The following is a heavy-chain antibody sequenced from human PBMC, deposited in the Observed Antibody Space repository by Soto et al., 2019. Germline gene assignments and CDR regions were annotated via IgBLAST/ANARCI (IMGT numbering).Heavy chain of an antibody. D-gene: IGHD6-6*01. CDR1: GFTFSSYG. Sequence: GGSLRLSCAASGFTFSSYGMRWVRQAPGEGLEWVAVISYDGSNKYYADSVKGRFTISRDNSKNTLYLQMNSLRAEDTAVYYCAKGPYSSSTSGRYYYYYYGMDVWGQGTTVTVSS. V-gene: IGHV3-30*18. J-gene: IGHJ6*02. CDR3: AKGPYSSSTSGRYYYYYYGMDV. CDR2: ISYDGSNK.